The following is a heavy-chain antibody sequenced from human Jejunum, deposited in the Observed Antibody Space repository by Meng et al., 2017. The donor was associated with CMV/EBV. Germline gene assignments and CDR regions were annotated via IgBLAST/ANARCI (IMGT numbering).Heavy chain of an antibody. D-gene: IGHD2-2*01. CDR1: GFRFSNNA. CDR3: AKDGYCSSSSCHDY. CDR2: VGNTGTYS. Sequence: GFRFSNNAMSWVRQAPGKGLEWVSTVGNTGTYSYYADSLKGRFTISRDNSKDTLYLQMNSLRDEDTALYYCAKDGYCSSSSCHDYWGQGTLVTVSS. V-gene: IGHV3-23*01. J-gene: IGHJ4*02.